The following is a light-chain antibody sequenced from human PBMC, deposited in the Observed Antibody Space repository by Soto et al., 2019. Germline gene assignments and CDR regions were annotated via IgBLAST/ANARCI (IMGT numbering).Light chain of an antibody. CDR1: SSDVGGYKY. CDR3: SSYAGSTYV. CDR2: EVS. Sequence: QSALTQPPSASGSPGQSVTISCTGTSSDVGGYKYVSWYQQHPGKAPKLMIYEVSKRPSGVPDRFSASKSGNTASLTVSGLQAEDEADYYCSSYAGSTYVFGTGTKLTVL. V-gene: IGLV2-8*01. J-gene: IGLJ1*01.